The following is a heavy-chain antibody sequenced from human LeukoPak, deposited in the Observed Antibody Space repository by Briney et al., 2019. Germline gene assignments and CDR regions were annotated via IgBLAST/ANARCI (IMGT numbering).Heavy chain of an antibody. D-gene: IGHD4-11*01. V-gene: IGHV1-69*05. Sequence: SVKVSCKASGGTFSSYAIGWVRQAPGQGLEWMGGIIPIFGTANYAQKFQGRVTITTDESTSTAYMELSSLRSEDTAVYYCARSPYSNYFLNSTHNWFDPWGQGTLVTVSS. J-gene: IGHJ5*02. CDR1: GGTFSSYA. CDR2: IIPIFGTA. CDR3: ARSPYSNYFLNSTHNWFDP.